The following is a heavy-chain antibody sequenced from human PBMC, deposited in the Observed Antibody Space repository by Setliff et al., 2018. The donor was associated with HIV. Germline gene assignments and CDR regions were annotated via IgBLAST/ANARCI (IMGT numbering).Heavy chain of an antibody. Sequence: SVKVSCKASGYTFTDYFLHWVRQAPGQGLEWMGGIIPIFGTANYAQKFQGRVTMTTDTSASTGYMELRSLRSDDTAVYYCARAYYHDSSGYQGFDYWGQGTLVTVSS. CDR1: GYTFTDYF. D-gene: IGHD3-22*01. CDR3: ARAYYHDSSGYQGFDY. CDR2: IIPIFGTA. V-gene: IGHV1-69*05. J-gene: IGHJ4*02.